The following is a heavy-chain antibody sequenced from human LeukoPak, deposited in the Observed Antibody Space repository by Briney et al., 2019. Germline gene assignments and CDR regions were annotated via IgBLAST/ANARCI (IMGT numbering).Heavy chain of an antibody. CDR1: GFTFNRFY. Sequence: GGSLRPSCSASGFTFNRFYLHWVRQAPGKGLEFVSHISSNGATTYCADSVKGRFTISRDNSKNTLYLQMSSLRADDTAVYYCVKDRSIAAPNNDFFDSWGQGALVTVSS. D-gene: IGHD6-6*01. CDR2: ISSNGATT. CDR3: VKDRSIAAPNNDFFDS. V-gene: IGHV3-64D*06. J-gene: IGHJ4*02.